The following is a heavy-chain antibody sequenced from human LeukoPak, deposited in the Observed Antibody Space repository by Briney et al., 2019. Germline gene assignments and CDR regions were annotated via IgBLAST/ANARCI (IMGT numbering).Heavy chain of an antibody. J-gene: IGHJ6*02. Sequence: SVKVSCKASGGTFSSYAISWVRQAPGQGLEWMGGIIPIFGTANYAQKFQGRVTITADESTSTAYMELSSLRSEDTAVYYCVRDQVVVPYYYGMDVWGQGTTVTVSS. CDR3: VRDQVVVPYYYGMDV. D-gene: IGHD2-15*01. CDR2: IIPIFGTA. V-gene: IGHV1-69*01. CDR1: GGTFSSYA.